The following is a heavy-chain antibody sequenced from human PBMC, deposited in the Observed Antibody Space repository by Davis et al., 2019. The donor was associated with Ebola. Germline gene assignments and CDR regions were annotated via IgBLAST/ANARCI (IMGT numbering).Heavy chain of an antibody. V-gene: IGHV3-23*01. CDR3: AKDATVTNWYFDL. J-gene: IGHJ2*01. CDR1: GFTFSSYA. CDR2: ISGSGGNT. Sequence: GESLKISCAASGFTFSSYAMTWVRQAPGKGLEWVSAISGSGGNTYYADSVKGRFTISRDNSKNTLYLQMNSLRTEDTAVYYCAKDATVTNWYFDLWGRGTLVTVSS. D-gene: IGHD4-17*01.